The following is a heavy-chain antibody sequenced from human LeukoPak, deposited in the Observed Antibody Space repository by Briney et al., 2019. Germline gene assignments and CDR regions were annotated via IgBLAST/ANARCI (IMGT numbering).Heavy chain of an antibody. J-gene: IGHJ3*02. CDR2: ISYDGSNK. CDR1: GFTFSSYA. CDR3: ARTVPAAIDAFDI. Sequence: GRSLRLSCAASGFTFSSYAMHWVRQAPGKGLEWVAVISYDGSNKYYADSVKGRFTISRDNSKNTLYLQMNSLRAEDTAVYYCARTVPAAIDAFDIWGQGTMVTVSS. V-gene: IGHV3-30-3*01. D-gene: IGHD2-2*01.